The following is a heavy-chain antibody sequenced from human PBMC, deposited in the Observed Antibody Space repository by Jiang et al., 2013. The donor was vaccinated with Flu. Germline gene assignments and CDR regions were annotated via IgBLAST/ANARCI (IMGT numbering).Heavy chain of an antibody. CDR3: ARGFGSGWYGLDAFDI. Sequence: LLKPSETLSLTCTVSGGSISSSSYYWGWIRQPPGKGLEWIGSIYYSGSTYHNPSLKSRVTISVDTSKNQFSLKLSSVTAADTAMYYCARGFGSGWYGLDAFDIWGQGDNGHRLF. CDR1: GGSISSSSYY. V-gene: IGHV4-39*01. CDR2: IYYSGST. J-gene: IGHJ3*02. D-gene: IGHD6-19*01.